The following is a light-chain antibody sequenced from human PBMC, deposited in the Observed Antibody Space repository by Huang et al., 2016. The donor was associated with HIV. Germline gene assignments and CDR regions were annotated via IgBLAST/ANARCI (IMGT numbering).Light chain of an antibody. CDR2: GAS. CDR3: QKYNMAPYT. CDR1: QGISYY. Sequence: DIQMTQSPSSLSVSVGDRVTITCRASQGISYYLAWYQQKPGKIPKLLISGASTLHSGVPSRFSGGGSGTDFALTISGLQPEDVATYFCQKYNMAPYTFGQGTKLDIK. J-gene: IGKJ2*01. V-gene: IGKV1-27*01.